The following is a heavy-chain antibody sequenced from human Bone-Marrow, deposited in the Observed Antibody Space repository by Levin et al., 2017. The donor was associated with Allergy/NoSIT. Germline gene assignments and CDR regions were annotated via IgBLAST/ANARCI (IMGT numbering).Heavy chain of an antibody. J-gene: IGHJ5*02. D-gene: IGHD4-23*01. Sequence: ASVKVSCKASGYTFTGYYMHWVRQAPGQGLEWMGRINPNSGGTNYARKFQGRVTMTRDTSISTAYMEVSRLRSDDTAVYYCARGGNLEGDWLDPWGQGTLVTVSS. CDR1: GYTFTGYY. V-gene: IGHV1-2*06. CDR2: INPNSGGT. CDR3: ARGGNLEGDWLDP.